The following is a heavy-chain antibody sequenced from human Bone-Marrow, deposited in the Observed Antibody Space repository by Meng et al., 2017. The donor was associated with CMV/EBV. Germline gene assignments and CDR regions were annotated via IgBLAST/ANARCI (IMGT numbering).Heavy chain of an antibody. CDR1: GFTFSSYS. CDR3: ARDRLWFGELRGPYGGMDV. CDR2: ISSISNYI. V-gene: IGHV3-21*01. D-gene: IGHD3-10*01. Sequence: GESLKISCAASGFTFSSYSMNWVRQAPGKGLEWVSSISSISNYIYYADSLKGRFTISRDNAKNSLYLQMNGLRAEDTAVYYCARDRLWFGELRGPYGGMDVCGQGTTVTVSS. J-gene: IGHJ6*02.